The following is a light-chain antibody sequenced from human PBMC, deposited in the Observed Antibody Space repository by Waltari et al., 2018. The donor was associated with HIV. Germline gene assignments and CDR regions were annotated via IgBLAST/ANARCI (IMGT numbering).Light chain of an antibody. J-gene: IGKJ3*01. Sequence: IQMAQFPAYLSASTAQKVTITCRANESIGTYVAWYQQKPGKVPQLLLFAASSLQTGVPSRFSGSGSGTDFTLTISWLESDDFATYYCQQYHSFPYTFGHGTTVD. CDR3: QQYHSFPYT. V-gene: IGKV1-8*01. CDR1: ESIGTY. CDR2: AAS.